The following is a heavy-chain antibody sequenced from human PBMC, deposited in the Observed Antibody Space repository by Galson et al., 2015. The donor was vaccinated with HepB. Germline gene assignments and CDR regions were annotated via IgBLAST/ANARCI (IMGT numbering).Heavy chain of an antibody. D-gene: IGHD3-22*01. CDR1: GGTFSSYA. Sequence: SVKVSCKASGGTFSSYAISWVRQAPGQGLEWMGGIIPIFGTANYAQKFQGRVTITADESTSTAYMELSSLRSEDTAVYYCARSYDSSGYYVPGGYYYYGMDVWGQGTTVTVSS. V-gene: IGHV1-69*13. J-gene: IGHJ6*02. CDR2: IIPIFGTA. CDR3: ARSYDSSGYYVPGGYYYYGMDV.